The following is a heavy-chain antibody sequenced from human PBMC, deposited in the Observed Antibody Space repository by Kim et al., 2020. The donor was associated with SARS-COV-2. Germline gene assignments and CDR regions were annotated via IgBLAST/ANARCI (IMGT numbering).Heavy chain of an antibody. CDR3: ATKIFGTTYFAY. Sequence: GGSLRLSCAASGFTLSSFEMNWIRQAPGKGLEWVSYIRDRGSSRLYAASVKGRFTISRDNAKNSVYLQMSSLKHEDTAIYYCATKIFGTTYFAYWGQGTLVTVSS. J-gene: IGHJ4*02. V-gene: IGHV3-48*03. D-gene: IGHD1-1*01. CDR1: GFTLSSFE. CDR2: IRDRGSSR.